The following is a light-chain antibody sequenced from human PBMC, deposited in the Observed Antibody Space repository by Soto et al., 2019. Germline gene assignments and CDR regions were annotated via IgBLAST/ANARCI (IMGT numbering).Light chain of an antibody. CDR2: EVT. V-gene: IGLV2-8*01. CDR1: KSDIGGDNY. J-gene: IGLJ3*02. CDR3: SSFTGSNNYIV. Sequence: QSALTQPPSASGFPGQSVTISCTGPKSDIGGDNYVSWYHRQPGRAPKLIIYEVTERPSGVPGRFSGSKSGDTASLTVTGLQAEDEGVYYCSSFTGSNNYIVFGGGTKLTVL.